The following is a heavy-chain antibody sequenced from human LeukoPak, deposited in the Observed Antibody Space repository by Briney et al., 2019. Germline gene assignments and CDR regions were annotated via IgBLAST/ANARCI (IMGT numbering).Heavy chain of an antibody. CDR1: GFTFSSYW. Sequence: PGGSLRLSCAASGFTFSSYWMTWVRQAPGKGLELVANIKQDGSERNYVDSVKARFTISRDNAKNSLYLQMNTLRDEDTAVYYCATGAGCGYWGQGTLVTVSS. CDR2: IKQDGSER. J-gene: IGHJ4*02. V-gene: IGHV3-7*03. D-gene: IGHD6-19*01. CDR3: ATGAGCGY.